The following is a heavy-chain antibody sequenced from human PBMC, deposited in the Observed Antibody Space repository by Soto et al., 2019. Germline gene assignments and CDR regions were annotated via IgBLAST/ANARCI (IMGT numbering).Heavy chain of an antibody. CDR1: GYTFTSYG. Sequence: ASVKVSCKASGYTFTSYGISWVRQAPGQGLEWMGWISAYNGNTNYAQKLQGRVTMTTDTSTSTAYMELRSLRSDDTAVYYCARAAPYYYDSSGPDYRGQGTLVTVSS. CDR2: ISAYNGNT. V-gene: IGHV1-18*01. J-gene: IGHJ4*02. D-gene: IGHD3-22*01. CDR3: ARAAPYYYDSSGPDY.